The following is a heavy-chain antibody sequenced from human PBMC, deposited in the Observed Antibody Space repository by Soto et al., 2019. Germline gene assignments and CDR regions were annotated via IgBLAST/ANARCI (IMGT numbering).Heavy chain of an antibody. CDR3: ARDYEYYYDTTGHYSRPFDY. Sequence: SETQCVTWAVAGDYIRGGYYWGCIRKPPGKGLVWIGSIFHSGITYYNPSLKSRLTISVDTARNEYSLKLSSVTAADTAVYYCARDYEYYYDTTGHYSRPFDYWGQGTLVTV. J-gene: IGHJ4*02. CDR2: IFHSGIT. CDR1: GDYIRGGYY. V-gene: IGHV4-38-2*02. D-gene: IGHD3-22*01.